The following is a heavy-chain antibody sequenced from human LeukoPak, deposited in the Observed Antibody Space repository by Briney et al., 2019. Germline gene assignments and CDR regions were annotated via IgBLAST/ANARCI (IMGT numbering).Heavy chain of an antibody. V-gene: IGHV4-39*07. Sequence: SETLSLTCTVSGGSISSSSYYWGWIRQPPGKGLEWIGSIYYSGSTYYNPSLKSRVTISVDTSKNQFSLKLSSVTAADTAVYYCARKVPAAITSNWFDPWGQGTLVTVSS. D-gene: IGHD2-2*02. CDR3: ARKVPAAITSNWFDP. CDR2: IYYSGST. CDR1: GGSISSSSYY. J-gene: IGHJ5*02.